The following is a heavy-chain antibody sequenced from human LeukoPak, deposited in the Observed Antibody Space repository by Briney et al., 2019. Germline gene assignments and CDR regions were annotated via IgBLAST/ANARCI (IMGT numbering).Heavy chain of an antibody. CDR3: ARARSYYDSSDYYYVY. CDR2: IYENGGTT. D-gene: IGHD3-22*01. V-gene: IGHV3-23*01. CDR1: GFTFRSHA. Sequence: GGSLRLSCVGSGFTFRSHAMSWVRQAPEKGLEFVSGIYENGGTTYYADSVKGRFSISRDNAKNSLYLQMNSLRAEDTAVYYCARARSYYDSSDYYYVYWGQGTLVTVSS. J-gene: IGHJ4*02.